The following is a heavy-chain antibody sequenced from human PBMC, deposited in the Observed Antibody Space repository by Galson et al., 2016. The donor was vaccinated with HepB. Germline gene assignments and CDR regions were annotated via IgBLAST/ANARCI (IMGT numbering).Heavy chain of an antibody. D-gene: IGHD3-16*01. J-gene: IGHJ4*02. CDR1: GFTFSRYA. Sequence: SLRLSCAASGFTFSRYAMHWVRPAPGKGLEWVAVISDNGSNKYYADSVKGRFTISRDNSEHTLYLQMNSLRTEDTAMYYCATWGFTLGVDHWGQGILVTVSS. V-gene: IGHV3-30-3*01. CDR3: ATWGFTLGVDH. CDR2: ISDNGSNK.